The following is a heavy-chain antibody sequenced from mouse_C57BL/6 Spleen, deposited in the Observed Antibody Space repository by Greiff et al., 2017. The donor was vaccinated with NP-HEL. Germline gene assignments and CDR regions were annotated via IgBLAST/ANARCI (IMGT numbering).Heavy chain of an antibody. CDR1: GYTFTSYW. CDR2: IYPSDSET. J-gene: IGHJ3*01. CDR3: YKWSDGESWFAY. D-gene: IGHD1-3*01. Sequence: QVQLQQPGAELVRPGSSVKLSCKASGYTFTSYWMDWVKQRPGQGLEWIGNIYPSDSETHYNQKFKDKATLTVDKSSSTAYMQLSSLTSEDSAVDCCYKWSDGESWFAYWGKGTLVTVSA. V-gene: IGHV1-61*01.